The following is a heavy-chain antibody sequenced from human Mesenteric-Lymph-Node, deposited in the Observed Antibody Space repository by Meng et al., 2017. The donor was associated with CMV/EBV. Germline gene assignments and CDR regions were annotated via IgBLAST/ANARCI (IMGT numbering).Heavy chain of an antibody. CDR1: GFTFSSYG. V-gene: IGHV3-33*01. CDR2: IWYDGSNE. Sequence: GESLKISCAASGFTFSSYGMHWVRQAPGKGLEWVAIIWYDGSNEYYADSVQGRFTISRDNSMNMVYLQMNSLRVEDTGLYYCARLGRVVAADDYWGQGTLVTVSS. CDR3: ARLGRVVAADDY. J-gene: IGHJ4*02. D-gene: IGHD6-19*01.